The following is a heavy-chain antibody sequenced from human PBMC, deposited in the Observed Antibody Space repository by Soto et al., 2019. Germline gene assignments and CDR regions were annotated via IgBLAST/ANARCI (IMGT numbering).Heavy chain of an antibody. J-gene: IGHJ4*02. D-gene: IGHD3-9*01. CDR2: IYYSGST. Sequence: PSETLSLTCTVSGGSISSYYWSWIRQPPGKGLEWIGYIYYSGSTNYNPSLKSRVTISVDTSKNQLSLKLSSVTAAGTAVYYCGTATPDYDILTGYSLDYWGQGTLVTVSS. V-gene: IGHV4-59*01. CDR3: GTATPDYDILTGYSLDY. CDR1: GGSISSYY.